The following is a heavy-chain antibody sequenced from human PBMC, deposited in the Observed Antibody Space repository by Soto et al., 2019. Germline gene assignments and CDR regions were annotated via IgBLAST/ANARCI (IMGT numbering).Heavy chain of an antibody. Sequence: GGSLRLSCAASGFTFSSYGMHWVRQAPGKGLEWVAVIWYDGSNKYYADSVKGRFTISRDNSKNTLYLQMNSLRAEDTAVYYCARDNPYYYDSDIGLFDYWGQGTLVTVSS. V-gene: IGHV3-33*01. J-gene: IGHJ4*02. CDR3: ARDNPYYYDSDIGLFDY. CDR1: GFTFSSYG. CDR2: IWYDGSNK. D-gene: IGHD3-22*01.